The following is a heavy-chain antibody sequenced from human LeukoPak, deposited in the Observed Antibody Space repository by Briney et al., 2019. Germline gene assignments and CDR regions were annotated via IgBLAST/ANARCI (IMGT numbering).Heavy chain of an antibody. J-gene: IGHJ4*02. CDR2: VSPIVGTT. Sequence: AASVKVSCKASGGTFSSNVISWVRQPHGQGPEWMGRVSPIVGTTEYADKLQGRVTITADKPTNTVYMELRSLTSEDTALYYCARGKGFVGHCDSWGQGTLVTVSS. V-gene: IGHV1-69*04. D-gene: IGHD2-15*01. CDR1: GGTFSSNV. CDR3: ARGKGFVGHCDS.